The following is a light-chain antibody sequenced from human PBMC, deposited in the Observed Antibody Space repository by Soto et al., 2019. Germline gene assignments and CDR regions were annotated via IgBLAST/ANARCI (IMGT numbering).Light chain of an antibody. J-gene: IGKJ1*01. CDR2: EAS. CDR3: LQYNPYTWT. CDR1: QSISSW. Sequence: DIQMTQSPSTLSASVGDRVTITCRASQSISSWLSWYQQKPGKAPKLLIYEASSLESVVPSRFSGSGSGTEITLTISSQQPDDFATYYCLQYNPYTWTFGHGTKVDIK. V-gene: IGKV1-5*01.